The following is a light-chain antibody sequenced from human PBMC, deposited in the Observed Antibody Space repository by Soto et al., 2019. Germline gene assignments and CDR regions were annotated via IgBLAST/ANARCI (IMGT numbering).Light chain of an antibody. CDR1: QTVNRNY. Sequence: EIVLTQSPGTLALSLGDGATLSCRASQTVNRNYLAWYHQKPGQPPRLLIYGVSNRATGGPDRFSGGGSGTEFTLTIVSLEPDDFGTYYCQQYIDSPRTFGQGTRVEV. J-gene: IGKJ1*01. V-gene: IGKV3-20*01. CDR2: GVS. CDR3: QQYIDSPRT.